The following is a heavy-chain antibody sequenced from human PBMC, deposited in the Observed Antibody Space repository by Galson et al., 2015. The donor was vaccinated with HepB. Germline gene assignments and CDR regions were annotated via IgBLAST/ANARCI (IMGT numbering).Heavy chain of an antibody. V-gene: IGHV1-69*02. D-gene: IGHD3-10*01. CDR1: GGTFSSYT. J-gene: IGHJ4*02. CDR3: ARQDVLLWFGESYFDY. Sequence: SVKVSCKASGGTFSSYTISWVRQAPGQGLEWMGRIIPILGIANYAQKFQGRVTITTDKSTSTAHMELSSLRSEDTAVYYCARQDVLLWFGESYFDYWGQGTLVTVSS. CDR2: IIPILGIA.